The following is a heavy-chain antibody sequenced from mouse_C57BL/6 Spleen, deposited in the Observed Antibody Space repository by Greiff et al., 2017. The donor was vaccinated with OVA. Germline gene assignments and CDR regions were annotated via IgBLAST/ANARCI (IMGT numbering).Heavy chain of an antibody. V-gene: IGHV1-64*01. Sequence: QVQLQQPGAELVKPGASVKLSCKASGYTFTSYWMHWMKQRPGQGLEWIGMIHPNSGSTNYNEKFKSKATLTVDKSSSTAYMQLSSLTSEDSAVYYCARYYGSSNYYAMDYWGQGTSVTVSS. J-gene: IGHJ4*01. CDR1: GYTFTSYW. D-gene: IGHD1-1*01. CDR2: IHPNSGST. CDR3: ARYYGSSNYYAMDY.